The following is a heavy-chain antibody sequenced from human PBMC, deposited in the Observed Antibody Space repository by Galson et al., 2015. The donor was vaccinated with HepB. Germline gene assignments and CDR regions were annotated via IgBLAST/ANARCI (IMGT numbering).Heavy chain of an antibody. Sequence: SLRLSCAASGFTFNKYWMSWVRQAPGKGLQWVANINQDGSEKYYVDSVRGRFTISRDNAMNSLYLQMNSLRAEDTAVYYCARVEGYCNSTNGSPWGSGSYQHYFDYCGQGTLVTGSS. D-gene: IGHD3-10*01. CDR2: INQDGSEK. J-gene: IGHJ4*02. CDR3: ARVEGYCNSTNGSPWGSGSYQHYFDY. CDR1: GFTFNKYW. V-gene: IGHV3-7*01.